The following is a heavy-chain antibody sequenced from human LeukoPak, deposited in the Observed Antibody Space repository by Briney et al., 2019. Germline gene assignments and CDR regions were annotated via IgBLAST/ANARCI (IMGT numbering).Heavy chain of an antibody. CDR1: GYTFPAYD. CDR3: ARGPYYYYYYMDV. J-gene: IGHJ6*03. Sequence: ASVKVSCKASGYTFPAYDISWVRQAPGQGLEWMGWINPNSGGTNYAQKFQGRVTMTRDTSISTAYMELSRLRSDDTAVYYCARGPYYYYYYMDVWGKGTTVTVSS. V-gene: IGHV1-2*02. CDR2: INPNSGGT.